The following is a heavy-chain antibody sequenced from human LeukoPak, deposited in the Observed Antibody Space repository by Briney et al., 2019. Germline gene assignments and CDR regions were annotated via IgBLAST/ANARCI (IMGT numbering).Heavy chain of an antibody. CDR1: GFTFSSHS. V-gene: IGHV3-48*04. J-gene: IGHJ3*02. CDR2: ISSGSTTI. D-gene: IGHD1-26*01. Sequence: GGSLRLSCAASGFTFSSHSMNWVRQAPGKGLEWVSYISSGSTTIYNADSVKGRFTISRDNAKNSLYLQMNSLRAEDTAVYYCARDGAYSGSYRAAFDIWGQGTMVTVSS. CDR3: ARDGAYSGSYRAAFDI.